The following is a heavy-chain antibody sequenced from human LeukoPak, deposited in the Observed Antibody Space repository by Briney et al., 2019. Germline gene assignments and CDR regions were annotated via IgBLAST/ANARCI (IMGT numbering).Heavy chain of an antibody. CDR3: ASSINSGSYLLGEFDY. D-gene: IGHD1-26*01. Sequence: ASVKVSCKASGYSFTNYGISWVRQAPGQGLEWMGWISAYNGYTHFAQKFQGRVTITADKSTSTAYMELSSLRSEDTAVYYCASSINSGSYLLGEFDYWGQGTLVTVSS. CDR2: ISAYNGYT. J-gene: IGHJ4*02. CDR1: GYSFTNYG. V-gene: IGHV1-18*01.